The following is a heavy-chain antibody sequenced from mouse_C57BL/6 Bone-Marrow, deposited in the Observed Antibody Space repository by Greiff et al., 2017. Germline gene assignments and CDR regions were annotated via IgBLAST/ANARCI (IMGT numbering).Heavy chain of an antibody. V-gene: IGHV1-55*01. CDR2: IYPGSGST. D-gene: IGHD2-5*01. CDR3: ARPDYSNYWYFDV. Sequence: VQLQQPGAELVKPGASVKMSCKASGYTFTSYWITWVKQRPGQGLEWIGDIYPGSGSTNYNETFKSKATLTVDTSSSTAYMQLSSLTSEDSAVYYCARPDYSNYWYFDVWGTGTTVTVSS. J-gene: IGHJ1*03. CDR1: GYTFTSYW.